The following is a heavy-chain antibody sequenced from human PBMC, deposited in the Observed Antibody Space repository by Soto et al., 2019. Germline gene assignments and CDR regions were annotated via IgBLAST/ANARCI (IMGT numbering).Heavy chain of an antibody. Sequence: QVQLVESGGGLVKPAGSLRLSCAASGFTFSDCYMGWIRQAPGKGLEWISYISSSGTTRYYADSEKGRFTISRDNADNSLYLQMNSLRAEDTAVYYCATVHWYSFNYWGQGTLVTVSS. CDR1: GFTFSDCY. CDR2: ISSSGTTR. D-gene: IGHD2-8*02. J-gene: IGHJ4*02. V-gene: IGHV3-11*01. CDR3: ATVHWYSFNY.